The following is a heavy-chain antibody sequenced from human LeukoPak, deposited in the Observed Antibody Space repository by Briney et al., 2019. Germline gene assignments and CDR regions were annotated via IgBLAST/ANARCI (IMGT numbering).Heavy chain of an antibody. CDR2: ISSSGSTI. CDR3: ARRRYNWNAIDY. D-gene: IGHD1-20*01. Sequence: PGGSLRLSCAASGFTFSDYYMSWIRQAPGKGLEWVSYISSSGSTIYYADSVKGRFTISRDNAKNSLYLQMNSLRAEDTAVYFCARRRYNWNAIDYWGQGTLVTVSS. J-gene: IGHJ4*02. CDR1: GFTFSDYY. V-gene: IGHV3-11*01.